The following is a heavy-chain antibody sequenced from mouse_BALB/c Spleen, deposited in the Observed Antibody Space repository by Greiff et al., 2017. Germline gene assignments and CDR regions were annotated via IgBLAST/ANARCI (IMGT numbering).Heavy chain of an antibody. Sequence: VQVVESGPGLVAPSQSLSITCTVSGFSLTDYGVSWIRQPPGKGLEWLGVIWGGGSTYYNSALKSRLSISKDNSKSQVFLKMNSLQTDDTAMYYCAKHKKDYYGYDGYAMDDWGQGTSVTVSS. CDR1: GFSLTDYG. V-gene: IGHV2-6-5*01. J-gene: IGHJ4*01. D-gene: IGHD2-14*01. CDR2: IWGGGST. CDR3: AKHKKDYYGYDGYAMDD.